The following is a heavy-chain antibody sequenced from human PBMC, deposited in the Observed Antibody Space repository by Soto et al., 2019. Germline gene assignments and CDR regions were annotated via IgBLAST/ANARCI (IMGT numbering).Heavy chain of an antibody. CDR1: GGTFSNHA. Sequence: ASVKVSCNASGGTFSNHAISWVRQAPGQGLEWMGGFDPEDGEIIYAQKFQGRVTMTEDTSTDTAYMELSSLRSEDTAVYYCATGLEWLGYGMDVWGQGTTVTVSS. CDR2: FDPEDGEI. D-gene: IGHD3-3*01. J-gene: IGHJ6*02. CDR3: ATGLEWLGYGMDV. V-gene: IGHV1-24*01.